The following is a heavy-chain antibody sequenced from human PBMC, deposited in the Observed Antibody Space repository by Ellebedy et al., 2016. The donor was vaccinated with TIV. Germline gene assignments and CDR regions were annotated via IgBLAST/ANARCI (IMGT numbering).Heavy chain of an antibody. J-gene: IGHJ4*02. D-gene: IGHD2-21*02. V-gene: IGHV3-73*01. CDR2: IRNKANSYAT. CDR3: TRRTYCGGDCYSFDY. CDR1: GFTFSGST. Sequence: GESLKISCAASGFTFSGSTIHWVRKASGKGQGWVGRIRNKANSYATVYATSVKGRFTIPRDDSKNKAYLQMNSLKTGDTAVYYCTRRTYCGGDCYSFDYWGQGTLVTVSS.